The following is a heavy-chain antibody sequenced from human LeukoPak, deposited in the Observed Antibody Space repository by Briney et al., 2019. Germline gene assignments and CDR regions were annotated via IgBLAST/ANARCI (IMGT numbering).Heavy chain of an antibody. CDR3: ARINGGEMATPDY. D-gene: IGHD3-16*01. CDR2: INPNSGGT. CDR1: GYTFTGYY. J-gene: IGHJ4*02. V-gene: IGHV1-2*02. Sequence: GASVKVSCKASGYTFTGYYMHWVRQAPGQGLEWMGWINPNSGGTNYAQKFQGRVTMTRDTSISTTYMELSRLRSDDTAVYYCARINGGEMATPDYWGQGTLVTVSS.